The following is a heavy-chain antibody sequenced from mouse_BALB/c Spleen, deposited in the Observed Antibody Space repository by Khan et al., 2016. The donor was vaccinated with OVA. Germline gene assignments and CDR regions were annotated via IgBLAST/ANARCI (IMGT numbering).Heavy chain of an antibody. CDR2: IHYSGST. CDR3: GRSGTTVVAYWYFDV. CDR1: GYSITSGYS. J-gene: IGHJ1*01. Sequence: EVQLQESGPDLVKPSQSLSLTCTVTGYSITSGYSWHWIRQFPGNKLEWMGYIHYSGSTNYNPSLKSRISITRDTSKNQFFLQLNSVTTEDTATYYCGRSGTTVVAYWYFDVWGAGTTVTVSS. V-gene: IGHV3-1*02. D-gene: IGHD1-1*01.